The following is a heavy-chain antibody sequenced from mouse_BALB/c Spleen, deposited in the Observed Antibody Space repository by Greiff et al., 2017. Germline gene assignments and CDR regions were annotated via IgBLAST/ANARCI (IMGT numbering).Heavy chain of an antibody. V-gene: IGHV5-6-4*01. CDR1: GFTFSSYT. J-gene: IGHJ2*01. D-gene: IGHD2-4*01. CDR2: ISSGGSYT. Sequence: EVKLVESGGGLVKPGGSLKLSCAASGFTFSSYTMSWVRQTPEKRLEWVATISSGGSYTYYPDSVKGRFTISRDNAKNTLYLQMSSQKSEDTAMYYCTREEDYDYDPFDYWGQGTTLTVSS. CDR3: TREEDYDYDPFDY.